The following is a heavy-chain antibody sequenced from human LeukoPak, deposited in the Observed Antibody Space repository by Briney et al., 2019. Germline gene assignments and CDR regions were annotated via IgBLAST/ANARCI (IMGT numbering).Heavy chain of an antibody. D-gene: IGHD4-17*01. CDR3: ARSTNTPNYGDYNFDY. V-gene: IGHV3-23*01. Sequence: GSLRLSCAASGFTFSSYAMSWVRQAPGKGLEWVAAIIGSGGSTYHADSVKGRFTISRDNSKNTLYLQMNSLRAEDTAVYYCARSTNTPNYGDYNFDYWGQGTLVTVSS. CDR1: GFTFSSYA. J-gene: IGHJ4*02. CDR2: IIGSGGST.